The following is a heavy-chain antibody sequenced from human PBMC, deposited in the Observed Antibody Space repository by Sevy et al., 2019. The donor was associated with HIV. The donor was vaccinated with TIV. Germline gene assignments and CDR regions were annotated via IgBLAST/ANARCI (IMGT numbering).Heavy chain of an antibody. V-gene: IGHV4-34*01. CDR1: GVSFSDYY. CDR3: ARDPLFSPEYCSGGTCPTIDF. Sequence: SETLSLTCTVSGVSFSDYYWAWIRQAPGKGLEWIGEVSQSGNAKYNPSLRSRVVMSLDTSKNHFSLKLSSVTAADTAMYYCARDPLFSPEYCSGGTCPTIDFWSQGTLVTVSS. D-gene: IGHD2-15*01. J-gene: IGHJ4*02. CDR2: VSQSGNA.